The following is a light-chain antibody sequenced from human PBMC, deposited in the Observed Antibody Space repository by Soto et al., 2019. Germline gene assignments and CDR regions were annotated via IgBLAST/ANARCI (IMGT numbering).Light chain of an antibody. V-gene: IGLV2-14*01. CDR3: SSSTSSDTLL. Sequence: QSVLTQPASVSGSPGQSITISCTGTSSDVGGYNYVSWYQQHPGKAPKLMIYEVSNRPSGVSNRFSGSKSGNTASLTISGLQAEDEADYYCSSSTSSDTLLFGGGPSSPS. J-gene: IGLJ2*01. CDR2: EVS. CDR1: SSDVGGYNY.